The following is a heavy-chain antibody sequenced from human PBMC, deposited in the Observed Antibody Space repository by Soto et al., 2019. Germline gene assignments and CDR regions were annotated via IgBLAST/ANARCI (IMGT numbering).Heavy chain of an antibody. J-gene: IGHJ6*02. CDR3: AKDLQWAKETYYYYGMDV. CDR2: ISDDGSKK. D-gene: IGHD2-8*01. V-gene: IGHV3-30*18. CDR1: GFTVSSYG. Sequence: PGGSLRLSCAASGFTVSSYGRHWVRQAPGKGLEWVAVISDDGSKKYYGDSVKGRFTTSRDNSKKTLFLQMNSLRGDDTAVYFCAKDLQWAKETYYYYGMDVWGQGTTVTVSS.